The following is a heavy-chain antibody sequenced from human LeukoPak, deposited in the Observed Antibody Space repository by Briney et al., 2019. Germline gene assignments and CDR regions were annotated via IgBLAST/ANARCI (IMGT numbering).Heavy chain of an antibody. CDR2: IYHSGST. D-gene: IGHD3-10*01. V-gene: IGHV4-30-2*01. CDR3: ARVPLSYGSGSYYTPGAFDI. Sequence: PSETLSLTCAVSGGSISSGGYSWSWIRQPPGEGLEWIGYIYHSGSTYYNPSLKSRVTISVDRSKNQFSLKLSSVTAADTAVYYCARVPLSYGSGSYYTPGAFDIWGQGTMVTVSS. J-gene: IGHJ3*02. CDR1: GGSISSGGYS.